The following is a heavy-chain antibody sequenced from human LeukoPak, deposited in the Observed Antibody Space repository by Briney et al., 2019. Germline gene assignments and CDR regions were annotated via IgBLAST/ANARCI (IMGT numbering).Heavy chain of an antibody. J-gene: IGHJ4*02. Sequence: VASVKVSCKASGYTFSDYYIHWMQQAPGKGLEWMGRVHPEDGATIYTANFQGRVTITADTSIDTAYMELSSLKFDDTAIYYCATTSAYGYLDFWGQGTLVTVSS. CDR3: ATTSAYGYLDF. CDR1: GYTFSDYY. CDR2: VHPEDGAT. V-gene: IGHV1-69-2*01. D-gene: IGHD5-12*01.